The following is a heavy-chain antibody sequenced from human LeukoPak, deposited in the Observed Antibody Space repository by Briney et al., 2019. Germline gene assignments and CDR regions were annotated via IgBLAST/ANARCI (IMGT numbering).Heavy chain of an antibody. CDR3: ARASPGPYCTNGVCWGPNWFDP. J-gene: IGHJ5*02. Sequence: ASVKVSCKASGYTFTGYYMHWVRQAPGQGLEWMGWINPNSGGTNYAQKFQGRVTMTRDMSISTAYMELSRLRSDDTAVYYCARASPGPYCTNGVCWGPNWFDPWGQGTLVTVSS. CDR1: GYTFTGYY. CDR2: INPNSGGT. D-gene: IGHD2-8*01. V-gene: IGHV1-2*02.